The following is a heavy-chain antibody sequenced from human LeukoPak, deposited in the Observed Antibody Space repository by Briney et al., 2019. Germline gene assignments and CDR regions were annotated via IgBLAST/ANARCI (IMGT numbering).Heavy chain of an antibody. J-gene: IGHJ3*02. CDR3: AGSLLPKVVVVIRDAFDI. CDR2: IIPILGIA. Sequence: ASVKVSCEASGGTFSSYAISWVRQAPGQGLEWMGRIIPILGIANYAQKFQGRVTITADKSTSTAYMELSSLRSEDTAVYYCAGSLLPKVVVVIRDAFDIWGQGTMVTVSS. D-gene: IGHD3-22*01. CDR1: GGTFSSYA. V-gene: IGHV1-69*04.